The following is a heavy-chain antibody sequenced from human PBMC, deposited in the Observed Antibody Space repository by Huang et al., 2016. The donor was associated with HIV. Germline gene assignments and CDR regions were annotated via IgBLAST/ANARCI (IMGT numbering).Heavy chain of an antibody. CDR3: ARQGPYDMLTGSQTYYFDY. CDR1: GASISRNIYY. Sequence: QVQLQESGPGLVKPSETLSLTCNVSGASISRNIYYWGWIRQPPGKGLEWIGSIYFSGSTFYNPSLKSRVTISVDTSKNQFSLKLRSVTAADTAVYYCARQGPYDMLTGSQTYYFDYWGWGTLVAVSS. J-gene: IGHJ4*02. V-gene: IGHV4-39*01. CDR2: IYFSGST. D-gene: IGHD3-9*01.